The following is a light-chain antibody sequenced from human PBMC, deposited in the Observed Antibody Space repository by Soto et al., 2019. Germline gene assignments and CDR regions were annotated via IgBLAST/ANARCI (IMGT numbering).Light chain of an antibody. CDR1: QSVRSN. V-gene: IGKV3-20*01. CDR2: GAS. J-gene: IGKJ5*01. CDR3: QQYSTSPT. Sequence: EIVMTQSPATLSLSPGERATLSFRASQSVRSNLAGYQQKPGQAPRRLIYGASSRATGIPDRFSGSGSGTDFTLTISRLEPEDFAVYYCQQYSTSPTFGEGTRLEI.